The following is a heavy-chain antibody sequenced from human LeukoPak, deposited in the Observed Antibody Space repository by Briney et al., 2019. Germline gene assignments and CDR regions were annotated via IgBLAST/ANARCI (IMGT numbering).Heavy chain of an antibody. D-gene: IGHD5-18*01. CDR3: AKDQDSYGLDF. CDR2: TSYDGSHK. J-gene: IGHJ4*02. V-gene: IGHV3-30-3*01. Sequence: GGSLRLSCSASGLSFSNYAMHWVRQAPGKGLEWVAVTSYDGSHKNYADSVKGRFTISRDNSKNTLELQMSSLRAEDTAVYYCAKDQDSYGLDFWGQGTLVTVSS. CDR1: GLSFSNYA.